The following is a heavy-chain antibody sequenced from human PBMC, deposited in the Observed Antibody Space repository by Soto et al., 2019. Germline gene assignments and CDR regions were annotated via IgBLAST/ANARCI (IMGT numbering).Heavy chain of an antibody. CDR1: GGSISSGGYY. Sequence: QVQLQESGPGLVKPSQTLSRTCTVSGGSISSGGYYWSWIRHNPGKCLEWIGYIYYSGSTYYNPSLKSRVTMSVYTSKNQFSLKLCSVTAADMAVYYCPRATSTVTNYFDYWGQGTLVTVSS. CDR2: IYYSGST. CDR3: PRATSTVTNYFDY. J-gene: IGHJ4*02. D-gene: IGHD4-17*01. V-gene: IGHV4-31*03.